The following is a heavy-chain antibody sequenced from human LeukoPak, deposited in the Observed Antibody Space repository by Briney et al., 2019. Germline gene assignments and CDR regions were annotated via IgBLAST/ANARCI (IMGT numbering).Heavy chain of an antibody. CDR1: GFTFSSNS. J-gene: IGHJ6*03. CDR3: AKNDGNLPYYYYYMDV. Sequence: GGSLRLSCAASGFTFSSNSMNWVRQAPGKGLEWVSAISGSGDGTYYADSVKGRFTISRDNSKNTLYLQMNSLRAEDTAVYYCAKNDGNLPYYYYYMDVWGKGTTVTVSS. CDR2: ISGSGDGT. V-gene: IGHV3-23*01. D-gene: IGHD1-1*01.